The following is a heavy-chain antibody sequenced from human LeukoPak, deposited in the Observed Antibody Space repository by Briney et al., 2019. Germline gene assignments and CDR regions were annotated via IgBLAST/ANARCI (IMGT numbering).Heavy chain of an antibody. V-gene: IGHV4-59*12. CDR2: MYYSGST. CDR1: GGSISSYY. D-gene: IGHD3-3*01. J-gene: IGHJ6*02. Sequence: SETLSLTCTVSGGSISSYYWSWIRQPPGKGLEWIAYMYYSGSTNYNPSLKSRVTISVDRSKNQFSLKLSSVTAADTAVYYCARGTTIFGVVIMGPYYYYGMDVWGQGTTVTVSS. CDR3: ARGTTIFGVVIMGPYYYYGMDV.